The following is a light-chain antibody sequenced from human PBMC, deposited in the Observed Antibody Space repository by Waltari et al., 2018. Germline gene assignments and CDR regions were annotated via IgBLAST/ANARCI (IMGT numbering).Light chain of an antibody. J-gene: IGLJ2*01. V-gene: IGLV2-14*01. CDR2: EVS. CDR1: SSDVGGYNY. CDR3: SSYTSSSTLV. Sequence: QSALTQPASVSGSPGQSITISCTGTSSDVGGYNYVYWYQQHPGKAPKRRIYEVSNRPSGVSNRASGAKSGNTASLTISGLQAEDEADYYCSSYTSSSTLVFGGGTKLTVL.